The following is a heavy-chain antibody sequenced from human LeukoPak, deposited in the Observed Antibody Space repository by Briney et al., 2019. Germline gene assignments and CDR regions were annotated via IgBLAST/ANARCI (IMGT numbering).Heavy chain of an antibody. Sequence: SETLSLTCTVSGGSISSYYWSWIRQPPGKGLEWIGYIYYSGSTYYNPSLKSRVTISVDTSKNQFSLKLSSVTAADTAVYYCARLGVWFGEGNLSGYFDYWGQGALVTASS. CDR1: GGSISSYY. D-gene: IGHD3-10*01. CDR3: ARLGVWFGEGNLSGYFDY. CDR2: IYYSGST. J-gene: IGHJ4*02. V-gene: IGHV4-59*12.